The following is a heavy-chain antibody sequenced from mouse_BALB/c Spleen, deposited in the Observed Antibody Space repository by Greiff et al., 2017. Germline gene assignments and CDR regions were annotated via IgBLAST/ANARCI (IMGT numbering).Heavy chain of an antibody. CDR1: GYTFTSYW. CDR2: IYPGRGIT. D-gene: IGHD4-1*01. V-gene: IGHV1-55*01. Sequence: QVHVKQPGAELVKPGASVKMSCKASGYTFTSYWINWVKQRPGQGLEWIGDIYPGRGITNYNEKFKSKATLTLDTSSSTAYMQLSSLTSEDSAVYYCSRGKLGNYAMDYWGQGTSVTVSS. CDR3: SRGKLGNYAMDY. J-gene: IGHJ4*01.